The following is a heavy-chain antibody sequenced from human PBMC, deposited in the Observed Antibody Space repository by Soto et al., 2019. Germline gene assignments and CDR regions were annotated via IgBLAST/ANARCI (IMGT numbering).Heavy chain of an antibody. CDR3: ARGPLYCSSTSCSNWFDP. CDR1: SGSISSSNW. J-gene: IGHJ5*02. Sequence: QVQLQESGPGLVKPSGTLSLTCAVSSGSISSSNWWSWVRQPPGKGLEWIGEIYHSGSTNYNPSLHSRVTISVDKSKNQFSLKLSSVPAADTAVYYCARGPLYCSSTSCSNWFDPWGQGTLVTVSS. CDR2: IYHSGST. V-gene: IGHV4-4*02. D-gene: IGHD2-2*01.